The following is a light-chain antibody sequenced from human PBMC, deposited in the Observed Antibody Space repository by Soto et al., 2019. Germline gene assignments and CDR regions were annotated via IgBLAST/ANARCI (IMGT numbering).Light chain of an antibody. J-gene: IGLJ2*01. CDR3: SSYGGSNPVV. Sequence: QSALTQPPSASGSPGQSVTISCTGSSSDVGGYNYVSWYQQHPGKAPKLMIYEVSKRPSGVPDRLSGAKSGNTASLTVSGLQAEDEADYYCSSYGGSNPVVFGGGTKLIVL. CDR1: SSDVGGYNY. CDR2: EVS. V-gene: IGLV2-8*01.